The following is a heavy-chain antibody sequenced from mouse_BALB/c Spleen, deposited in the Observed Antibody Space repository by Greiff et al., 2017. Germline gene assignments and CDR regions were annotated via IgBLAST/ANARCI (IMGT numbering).Heavy chain of an antibody. D-gene: IGHD1-1*01. J-gene: IGHJ4*01. CDR3: ARHSYYYGSSYGEYYAMDY. V-gene: IGHV5-6*01. CDR2: ISSGGSYT. Sequence: EVQVVESGGDLVKPGGSLKLSCAASGFTFSSYGMSWVRQTPDKRLEWVATISSGGSYTYYPDSVKGRFTISRDNAKNTLYLQMSSLKSEDTAMYYCARHSYYYGSSYGEYYAMDYWGQGTSVTVSS. CDR1: GFTFSSYG.